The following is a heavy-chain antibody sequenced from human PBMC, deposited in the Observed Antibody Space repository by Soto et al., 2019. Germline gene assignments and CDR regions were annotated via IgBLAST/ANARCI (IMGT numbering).Heavy chain of an antibody. CDR1: GFTFSSYG. J-gene: IGHJ4*02. CDR3: ARGIAVAGHFDY. V-gene: IGHV3-33*01. CDR2: IWYDGSNK. Sequence: QVQLVESGGGVVQPGRSPRLSCAASGFTFSSYGMHWVRQAPGKGLEWVAVIWYDGSNKYYADSVKGRFTISRDNSKNTLYLQMNSLRAEDTAVYYCARGIAVAGHFDYWGQGTLVTVSS. D-gene: IGHD6-19*01.